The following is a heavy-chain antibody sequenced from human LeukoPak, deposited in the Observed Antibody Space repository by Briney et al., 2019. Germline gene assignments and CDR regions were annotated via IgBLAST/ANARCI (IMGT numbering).Heavy chain of an antibody. CDR2: YTGST. CDR1: GGSISSGDYY. J-gene: IGHJ4*02. CDR3: ARGEHYYDATGYYGGFDY. Sequence: PSQTLSLTCTVSGGSISSGDYYWSWIRQPPGKGLEWIGYYTGSTYYNPSLESRLTISVDRSKNQVSLNLSSVTAADTAVYYCARGEHYYDATGYYGGFDYWGQGTLVTVSS. D-gene: IGHD3-22*01. V-gene: IGHV4-30-4*08.